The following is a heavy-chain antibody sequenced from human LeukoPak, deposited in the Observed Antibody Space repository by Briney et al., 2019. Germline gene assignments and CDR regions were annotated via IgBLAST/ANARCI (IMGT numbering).Heavy chain of an antibody. V-gene: IGHV3-53*01. Sequence: GGSLRLSCAASGFTVSSNYMSWVRQAPGKGLEWVSVIYTGESTHYADSVKGRFTISRDNSKNTLNLQMNSLRAEDTAVYYCARTDPGQDDAFDIWGQGTMVTVSS. CDR1: GFTVSSNY. CDR2: IYTGEST. CDR3: ARTDPGQDDAFDI. J-gene: IGHJ3*02. D-gene: IGHD2-8*02.